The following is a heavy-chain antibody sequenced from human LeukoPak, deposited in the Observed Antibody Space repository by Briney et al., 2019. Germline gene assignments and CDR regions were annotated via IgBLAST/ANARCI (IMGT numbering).Heavy chain of an antibody. CDR3: ARDPNPSYDSSGYGYFDY. D-gene: IGHD3-22*01. Sequence: PGGSLRLSCAASGFTFSSYAMHWVRQAPGKGLEYVSAISSNGGSTYYANSVKGRFTISRDNSKNTLYLQMGSLRAGDMAVYYCARDPNPSYDSSGYGYFDYWGQGTLVTVSS. CDR2: ISSNGGST. V-gene: IGHV3-64*01. J-gene: IGHJ4*02. CDR1: GFTFSSYA.